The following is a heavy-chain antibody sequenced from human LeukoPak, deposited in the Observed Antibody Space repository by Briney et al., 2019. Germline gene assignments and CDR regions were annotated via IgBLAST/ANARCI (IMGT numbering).Heavy chain of an antibody. D-gene: IGHD3-9*01. V-gene: IGHV1-69*13. CDR1: GGTFSSYA. CDR3: ARGSEGIDILTGYNSYYFDY. J-gene: IGHJ4*02. Sequence: ASEKVSCKASGGTFSSYAISWVRQAPGQGLEWMGGIIPIFGTANYAQKFQGRVTITADESTSTAYMELSSLRSEDTAVYYCARGSEGIDILTGYNSYYFDYWGQGTLVTVSS. CDR2: IIPIFGTA.